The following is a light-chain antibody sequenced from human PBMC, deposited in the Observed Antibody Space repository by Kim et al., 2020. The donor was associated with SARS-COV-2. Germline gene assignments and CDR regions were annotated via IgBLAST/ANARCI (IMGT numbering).Light chain of an antibody. CDR2: QNT. J-gene: IGLJ1*01. CDR1: KLGDKH. Sequence: SMTTRKTASITCSGNKLGDKHACWYQQKPGQSPVLVIYQNTKRPSGVPERFSGSNSGNTATLTIGGTQAMDEADYYCQAWDSSTGVFGTGTKVTVL. V-gene: IGLV3-1*01. CDR3: QAWDSSTGV.